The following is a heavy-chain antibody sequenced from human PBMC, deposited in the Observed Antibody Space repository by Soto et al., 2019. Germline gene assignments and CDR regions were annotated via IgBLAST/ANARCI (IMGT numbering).Heavy chain of an antibody. Sequence: EVQLLESGGGLVQPGGSLRLSCAASGFTFSSYAMTSVRQAPGKGLEWVSAISGFGGSTWYADSVKGRFTISRDNSKDTLYLQMNSLRAEDTAVYYCAKDREEVGATSVADYWGQGTLVTVSS. J-gene: IGHJ4*02. V-gene: IGHV3-23*01. CDR2: ISGFGGST. D-gene: IGHD1-26*01. CDR3: AKDREEVGATSVADY. CDR1: GFTFSSYA.